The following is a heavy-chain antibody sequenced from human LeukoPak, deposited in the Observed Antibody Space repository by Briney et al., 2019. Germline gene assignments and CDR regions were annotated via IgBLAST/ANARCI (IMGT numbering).Heavy chain of an antibody. D-gene: IGHD3-10*01. Sequence: QPGGSLTLSWVAAGFAFSSYAMSWVRQAAGKWLEWVSAISGSGGSTYYADNVKAPFTISRDNAKNTLYVQVNSLRAEDTAVYYCAKEDGSGSYYSDYWGQGTLVTVS. CDR1: GFAFSSYA. CDR3: AKEDGSGSYYSDY. CDR2: ISGSGGST. V-gene: IGHV3-23*01. J-gene: IGHJ4*02.